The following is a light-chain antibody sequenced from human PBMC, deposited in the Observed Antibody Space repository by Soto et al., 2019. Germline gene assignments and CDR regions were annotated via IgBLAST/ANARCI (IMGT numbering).Light chain of an antibody. Sequence: QSVLTQPRSVSGSPGQSVTISCTGTSSDVGRYNYVSWYQHHPGRAPKLMIYDVTKRPSGVPDRFSGSKSGNTASLTISGLQADDEADYYCCSYAGSYTFVFAGGTKLTVL. J-gene: IGLJ2*01. CDR2: DVT. CDR3: CSYAGSYTFV. CDR1: SSDVGRYNY. V-gene: IGLV2-11*01.